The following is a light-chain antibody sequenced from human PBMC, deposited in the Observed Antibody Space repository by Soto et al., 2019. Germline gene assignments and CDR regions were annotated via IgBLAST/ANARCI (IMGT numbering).Light chain of an antibody. CDR3: SSSITNNIVV. CDR2: EVS. Sequence: QSALTQPASVSGSPGQSITISCTGTSSDVGDYNYVSWYQQHPGKAPKLIVYEVSHRLSGVSDRFSGSKSGHTASLTISGLQDGDEADYYCSSSITNNIVVFGGGTKLTVL. V-gene: IGLV2-14*01. J-gene: IGLJ2*01. CDR1: SSDVGDYNY.